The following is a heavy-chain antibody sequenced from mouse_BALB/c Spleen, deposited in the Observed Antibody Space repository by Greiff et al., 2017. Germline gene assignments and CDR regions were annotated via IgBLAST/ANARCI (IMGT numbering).Heavy chain of an antibody. CDR2: IDPENGST. V-gene: IGHV14-1*02. J-gene: IGHJ4*01. Sequence: EVQLQQSGAELVRPGASVKLSCKASGFTFNDYYMHWVKQRPEQGLEWIGWIDPENGSTIYDPKFQGKASITADTSSNTAYLQLSSLTSEDTAVDYCAGRWDETMDYWGQGTSVTVSS. D-gene: IGHD4-1*01. CDR3: AGRWDETMDY. CDR1: GFTFNDYY.